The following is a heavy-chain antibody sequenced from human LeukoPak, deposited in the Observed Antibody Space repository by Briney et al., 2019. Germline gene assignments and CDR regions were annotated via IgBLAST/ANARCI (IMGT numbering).Heavy chain of an antibody. D-gene: IGHD1-26*01. V-gene: IGHV1-2*02. Sequence: ASVKLSCKASGYTFTGYYMYWVRQAPGQGLEWRGWINLNRGGTKYAQKFQRRVTMTTDTPISAAYMELSRRSAADTAAYSCVRGKKRGSYYLFDFWGQGTLVTVSS. CDR3: VRGKKRGSYYLFDF. CDR1: GYTFTGYY. CDR2: INLNRGGT. J-gene: IGHJ4*02.